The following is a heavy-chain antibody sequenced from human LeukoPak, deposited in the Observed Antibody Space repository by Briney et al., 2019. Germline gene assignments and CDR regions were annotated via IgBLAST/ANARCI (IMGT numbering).Heavy chain of an antibody. CDR1: GFTFSTHS. Sequence: GGSLRLSCAASGFTFSTHSMSWVRQSPGKGLEWVSSISSGSSHIYYADSMKGRFTISRDNAKNSLFLQMNSLRAEDTAVYYCARWRIAARDDWFDPWGQGTLVTVSS. J-gene: IGHJ5*02. CDR2: ISSGSSHI. CDR3: ARWRIAARDDWFDP. V-gene: IGHV3-21*01. D-gene: IGHD6-13*01.